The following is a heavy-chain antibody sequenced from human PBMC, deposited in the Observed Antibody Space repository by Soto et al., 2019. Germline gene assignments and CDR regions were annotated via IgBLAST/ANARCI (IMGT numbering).Heavy chain of an antibody. J-gene: IGHJ6*02. V-gene: IGHV3-30*18. Sequence: QVQLVESGGGVVQPGTSLRLSCAASGFIFSNHGMYWVRQAPGKGLEWVSVVSYDGNNKYYADSVKGRFTVSRDNGKNLLFLQMNGLRPEDTAVYHCAKDLGQQWVLYYGMDVWGQGTTVTVSS. CDR3: AKDLGQQWVLYYGMDV. CDR1: GFIFSNHG. D-gene: IGHD6-13*01. CDR2: VSYDGNNK.